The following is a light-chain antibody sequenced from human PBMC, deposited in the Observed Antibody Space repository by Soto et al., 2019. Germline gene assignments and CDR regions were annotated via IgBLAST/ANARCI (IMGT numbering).Light chain of an antibody. CDR1: QSVSNNY. CDR2: GAS. J-gene: IGKJ1*01. V-gene: IGKV3-20*01. Sequence: EIVLTQSPGTLSLSPGERATLSCRASQSVSNNYLAWYQQKPGQAPRLLIYGASNRATGIPDRFSGSGSGTDFTLTISRLEPEDFAVYYCQQYRSWPRTFGQGSKVEI. CDR3: QQYRSWPRT.